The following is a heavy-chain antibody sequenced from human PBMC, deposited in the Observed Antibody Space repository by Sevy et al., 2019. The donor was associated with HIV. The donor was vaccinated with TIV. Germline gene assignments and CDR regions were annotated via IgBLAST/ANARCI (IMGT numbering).Heavy chain of an antibody. CDR2: FDPEDGET. J-gene: IGHJ4*02. V-gene: IGHV1-24*01. D-gene: IGHD3-22*01. Sequence: ASVKVSCKVSGKKVTQLAMHWVQQAPGKGLEWMATFDPEDGETFYAQNFQGRVTMTEDTSRDTAYMELSSLRSEDAAVYYCATTKDYYESSGSPFDDWGQGTLVTVSS. CDR3: ATTKDYYESSGSPFDD. CDR1: GKKVTQLA.